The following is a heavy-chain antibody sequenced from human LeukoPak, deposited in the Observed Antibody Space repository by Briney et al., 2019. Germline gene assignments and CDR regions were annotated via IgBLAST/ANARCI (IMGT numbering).Heavy chain of an antibody. CDR3: ARDGYYGSGSYDLIDY. CDR1: GYTFTNYG. D-gene: IGHD3-10*01. J-gene: IGHJ4*02. V-gene: IGHV1-18*04. Sequence: GASVKVSCKASGYTFTNYGITWLRQAPGRGLEWMGWISPFNSNTNSAQKLQDRVTMTTDPSTSTAYMELRSLRADDTAIYYCARDGYYGSGSYDLIDYWGQGSLVTVSS. CDR2: ISPFNSNT.